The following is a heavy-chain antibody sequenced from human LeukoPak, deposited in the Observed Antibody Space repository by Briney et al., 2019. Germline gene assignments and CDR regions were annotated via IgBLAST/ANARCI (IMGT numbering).Heavy chain of an antibody. CDR2: MNPNSGNT. CDR3: ARVRQYDFWSGYFGSYYYMDV. Sequence: ASVKVSCKASGGTFSSYAINWVRQATGQGLEWMGWMNPNSGNTGYAQKFQGRVTITRNTSISTAYMELSSLRSEDTAVYYCARVRQYDFWSGYFGSYYYMDVWGKGTTVTVSS. D-gene: IGHD3-3*01. V-gene: IGHV1-8*03. J-gene: IGHJ6*03. CDR1: GGTFSSYA.